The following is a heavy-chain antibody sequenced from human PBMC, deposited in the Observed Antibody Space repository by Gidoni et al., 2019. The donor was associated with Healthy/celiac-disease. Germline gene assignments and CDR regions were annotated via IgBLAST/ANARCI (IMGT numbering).Heavy chain of an antibody. CDR2: SSGSGGST. D-gene: IGHD3-3*01. CDR1: GFTFSSYA. J-gene: IGHJ4*02. V-gene: IGHV3-23*01. CDR3: AKGRITIFGVGVPSEDY. Sequence: EVQLLESGGGLVQPGGSLRLSCAAPGFTFSSYAMSWVRQAPGKGLEWVSASSGSGGSTYYADSVKGRFTISRDNSKNTLYLQMNSLRAEDTAVYYCAKGRITIFGVGVPSEDYWGQGTLVTVSS.